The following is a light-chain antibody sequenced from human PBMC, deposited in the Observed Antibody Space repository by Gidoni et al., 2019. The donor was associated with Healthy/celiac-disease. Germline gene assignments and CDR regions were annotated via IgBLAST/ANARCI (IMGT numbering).Light chain of an antibody. CDR3: QQRSNWPLFT. CDR1: QSVSSY. V-gene: IGKV3-11*01. J-gene: IGKJ3*01. Sequence: EIVFTHSPATLSLSPGERATLSCRASQSVSSYLAWYQQKPGQAPRLLIYDASNRATGIPARFSGSGSGTDFTLTISSLEPEDFAVYYCQQRSNWPLFTFGPGTKVDIK. CDR2: DAS.